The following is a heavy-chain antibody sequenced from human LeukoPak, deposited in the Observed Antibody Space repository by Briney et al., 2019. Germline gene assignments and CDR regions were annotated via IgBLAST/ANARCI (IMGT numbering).Heavy chain of an antibody. J-gene: IGHJ4*02. CDR2: MTPNTGKT. Sequence: ASVQVSCKASGYTFTSYGISWVRQAPGQGLEWMGKMTPNTGKTGYAQKFQGRVTMTTDTSTSTAYMELRSLRSDDTAVYYCARGVDPYVRHWGQGTLVTVSS. CDR1: GYTFTSYG. V-gene: IGHV1-18*01. CDR3: ARGVDPYVRH. D-gene: IGHD3-16*01.